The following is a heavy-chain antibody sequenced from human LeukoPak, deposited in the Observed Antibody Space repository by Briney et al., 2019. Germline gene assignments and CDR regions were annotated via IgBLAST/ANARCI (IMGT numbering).Heavy chain of an antibody. Sequence: PSETLTLTCTVPGGSISTYYWSSIRQPPGKGLEWIGYIYNSGSTNYNPSLQSRVTISVGTSKHQFSLRLTSVTAADTAVYYCAKAVAAAGRFGFDPWGQGTLVTVSS. CDR1: GGSISTYY. CDR3: AKAVAAAGRFGFDP. D-gene: IGHD6-13*01. CDR2: IYNSGST. J-gene: IGHJ5*02. V-gene: IGHV4-59*01.